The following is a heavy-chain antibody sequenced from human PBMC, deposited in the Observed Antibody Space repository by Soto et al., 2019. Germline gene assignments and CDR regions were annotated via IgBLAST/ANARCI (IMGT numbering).Heavy chain of an antibody. Sequence: EVQLVESGGGLAQPGGSLRLSCVASGFTFTTYWMSWVRQAPGKGLEWVANIRQDGGAQYYVDSVKGRFTISRDNAKNSVYLLMDSLRAEDTAVYYCVRGGDGSGSYLGSYWGQGILVTVSS. J-gene: IGHJ4*02. V-gene: IGHV3-7*03. D-gene: IGHD3-10*01. CDR1: GFTFTTYW. CDR3: VRGGDGSGSYLGSY. CDR2: IRQDGGAQ.